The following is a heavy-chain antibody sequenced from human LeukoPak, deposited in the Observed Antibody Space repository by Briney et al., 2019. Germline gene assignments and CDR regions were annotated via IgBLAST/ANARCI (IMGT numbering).Heavy chain of an antibody. V-gene: IGHV3-23*01. CDR1: GFTFSNYA. J-gene: IGHJ4*02. CDR2: ISGSGDNI. D-gene: IGHD4-23*01. Sequence: GGSLRLSCAASGFTFSNYAMSWVRQAAGKGVEWVSGISGSGDNIKSPHSVTCRFTISRDNSTHTLFLQINSLRAEATAVYYCARRGDGGRSFDYWGQGTLVTVSS. CDR3: ARRGDGGRSFDY.